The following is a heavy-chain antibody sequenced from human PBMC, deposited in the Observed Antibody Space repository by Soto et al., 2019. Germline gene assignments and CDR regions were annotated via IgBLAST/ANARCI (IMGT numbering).Heavy chain of an antibody. D-gene: IGHD3-3*01. Sequence: PGGSLRLSCAASGFTFSSYAMTWVRQAPGKGLEWVSAISGSGGSTYYADSVQGRFTISRDNSKNTLYLQMHSLRAEDTALYYCAKNYDFWSGYHYGMDVWGQGTTVTVSS. CDR3: AKNYDFWSGYHYGMDV. J-gene: IGHJ6*02. V-gene: IGHV3-23*01. CDR1: GFTFSSYA. CDR2: ISGSGGST.